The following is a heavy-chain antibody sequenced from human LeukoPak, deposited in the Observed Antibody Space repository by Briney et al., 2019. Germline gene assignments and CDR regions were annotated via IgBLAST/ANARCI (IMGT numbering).Heavy chain of an antibody. D-gene: IGHD2-2*01. Sequence: SETLSLTCTVSGYSISSGYYWGWIRQPPGKGLEWIGSIHHSGSTYYNPSLKSRVTISVTTSKKQFSLKLSSVTAADTAVYYCARNFPSSTSPYYYYYYMDVWGKGTTVTVSS. CDR3: ARNFPSSTSPYYYYYYMDV. V-gene: IGHV4-38-2*02. CDR1: GYSISSGYY. J-gene: IGHJ6*03. CDR2: IHHSGST.